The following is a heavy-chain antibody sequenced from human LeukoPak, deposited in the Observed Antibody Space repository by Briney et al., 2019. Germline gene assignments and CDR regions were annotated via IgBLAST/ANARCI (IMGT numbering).Heavy chain of an antibody. CDR2: IYYSGSA. CDR1: GGSFNSYY. J-gene: IGHJ4*02. CDR3: ARHTGGWGSFDY. D-gene: IGHD7-27*01. Sequence: SETLSLTCTVSGGSFNSYYWIWMRRPPGKGLEWIGYIYYSGSANYNPSLKSRVTISVDTSKSQFSLKLSSVTAADTAVYYCARHTGGWGSFDYWGQGTLVTVSS. V-gene: IGHV4-59*08.